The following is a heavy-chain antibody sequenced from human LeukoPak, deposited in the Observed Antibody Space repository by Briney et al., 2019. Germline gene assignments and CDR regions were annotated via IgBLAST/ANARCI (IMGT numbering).Heavy chain of an antibody. V-gene: IGHV1-69*04. D-gene: IGHD6-19*01. Sequence: ASVKVSCKASGGTFSSYAISWVRQAPAQGLEWMGRIIPILGIANYAQKFQGRVTITADKSTSTAYMELSSLRSEDTAVYYCARAVAGTAVGYWGQGTLVTVSS. CDR3: ARAVAGTAVGY. CDR1: GGTFSSYA. J-gene: IGHJ4*02. CDR2: IIPILGIA.